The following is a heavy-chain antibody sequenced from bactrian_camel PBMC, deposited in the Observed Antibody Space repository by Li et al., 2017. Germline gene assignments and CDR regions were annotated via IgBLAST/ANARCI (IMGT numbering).Heavy chain of an antibody. Sequence: HVQLVESGGGLVQPGGSLRLSCAASGFRFSTYGMSWVRQAPGKGLEWVSGIYGDVSTTYYADSVKGRFTISQDGAENTVSLQMNDLKPEDTATYYCAAERACPNPRRTRVGGVALYTYTGQGTQVTVS. CDR2: IYGDVSTT. V-gene: IGHV3S7*01. CDR1: GFRFSTYG. D-gene: IGHD7*01. J-gene: IGHJ4*01.